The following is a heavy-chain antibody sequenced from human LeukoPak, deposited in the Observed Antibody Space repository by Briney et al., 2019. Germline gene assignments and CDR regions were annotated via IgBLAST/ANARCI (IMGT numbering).Heavy chain of an antibody. CDR3: ARPSRDGYNFDY. CDR1: GYSFTDYW. V-gene: IGHV5-51*01. D-gene: IGHD5-24*01. Sequence: GESLKISCKGSGYSFTDYWIGWVRQMPGKGLEWMGIIFPGDSDTKYSPSFQGQVTISADKSISTAYLQWSSLKASDSAMYYCARPSRDGYNFDYWGQGTLVTVSS. J-gene: IGHJ4*02. CDR2: IFPGDSDT.